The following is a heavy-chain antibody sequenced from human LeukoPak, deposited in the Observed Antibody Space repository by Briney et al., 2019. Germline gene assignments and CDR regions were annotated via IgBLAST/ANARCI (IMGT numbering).Heavy chain of an antibody. V-gene: IGHV3-11*01. CDR1: GFTFSDYY. J-gene: IGHJ6*02. Sequence: GGSLRLSCAASGFTFSDYYMSWIRQAPGKGLEWVSYISSSGSTIYYADSVKGRFTISRDNAKNSLYLQMNSLRAEDTALYYCAKGGYSSSWYSARGYYYGMDVWGQGTTVTVSS. CDR2: ISSSGSTI. D-gene: IGHD6-13*01. CDR3: AKGGYSSSWYSARGYYYGMDV.